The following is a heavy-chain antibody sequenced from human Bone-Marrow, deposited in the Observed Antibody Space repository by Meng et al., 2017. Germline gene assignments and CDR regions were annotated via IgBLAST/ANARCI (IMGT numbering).Heavy chain of an antibody. CDR3: AKDWSGYVGKSYYFDF. J-gene: IGHJ4*02. D-gene: IGHD5-12*01. CDR1: GFTFSTHS. V-gene: IGHV3-23*01. CDR2: ISGSGGET. Sequence: GGSLRLSCAASGFTFSTHSMNWVRQAPEQGLEWVSVISGSGGETNYSDSVKGRFTISRDNSKNTLYLQMNSLRVEDTAVYYCAKDWSGYVGKSYYFDFWGQGTLVTVSS.